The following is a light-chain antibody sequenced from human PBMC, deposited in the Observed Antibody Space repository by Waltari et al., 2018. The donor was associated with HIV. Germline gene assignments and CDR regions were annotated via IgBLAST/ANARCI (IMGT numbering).Light chain of an antibody. CDR1: NNNVGHQG. CDR2: RNN. J-gene: IGLJ3*02. V-gene: IGLV10-54*04. Sequence: QAGLTQPPSVSAALRPTATLTCTGNNNNVGHQGETWLQQHQGHPPKLLSYRNNNRPSGISERFSASRSGTTASLKVTGLQPEDEADYYCSTWDRSLGAWVFGGGTKLTVL. CDR3: STWDRSLGAWV.